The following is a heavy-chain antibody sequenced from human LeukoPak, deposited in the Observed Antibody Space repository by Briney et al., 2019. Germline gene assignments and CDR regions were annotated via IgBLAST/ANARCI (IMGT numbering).Heavy chain of an antibody. CDR2: IWYDGSNG. J-gene: IGHJ4*02. CDR1: GFTFSNYG. CDR3: ARDLGLSPFDY. Sequence: GGSLRLSCAASGFTFSNYGMHWVRQAPGKGLEWVAVIWYDGSNGYYADSVKGRFTISRDNSKNTLYLQMNSLRAEDTAVYYCARDLGLSPFDYWGQGTLVTVSS. V-gene: IGHV3-33*01. D-gene: IGHD7-27*01.